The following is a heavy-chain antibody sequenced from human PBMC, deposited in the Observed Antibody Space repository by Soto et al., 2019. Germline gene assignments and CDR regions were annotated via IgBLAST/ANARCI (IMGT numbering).Heavy chain of an antibody. CDR3: ASSMGRGGTDY. D-gene: IGHD3-10*01. J-gene: IGHJ4*02. Sequence: EVQLVESGGGLVQPGGSLRLSCAASGFTFSDYWMSWVRQAPGKGLECVANIKTDGSEKYYVDPVKGRFTIPRDNAKNSLYLQTNSLRAEDTAVYYCASSMGRGGTDYWGQGTLVAVSS. CDR2: IKTDGSEK. CDR1: GFTFSDYW. V-gene: IGHV3-7*05.